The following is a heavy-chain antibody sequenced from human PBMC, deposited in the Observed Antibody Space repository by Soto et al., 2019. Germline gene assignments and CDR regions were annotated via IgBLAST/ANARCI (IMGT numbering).Heavy chain of an antibody. CDR1: GFTFSIYA. CDR2: VSTNGGTT. J-gene: IGHJ5*02. CDR3: VKDRAPRDGYKTQPGS. V-gene: IGHV3-64D*06. Sequence: PGGSLRLSCSASGFTFSIYAMHWVRQAPGKVLEYVSAVSTNGGTTYYADSVKGRFTISRDNSRNTLYLQMNSLRPEDTAVYYCVKDRAPRDGYKTQPGSWGLGTLVTVSS. D-gene: IGHD5-12*01.